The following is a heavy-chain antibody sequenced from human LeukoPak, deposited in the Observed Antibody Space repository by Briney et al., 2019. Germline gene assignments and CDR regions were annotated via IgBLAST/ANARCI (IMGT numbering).Heavy chain of an antibody. V-gene: IGHV3-53*01. CDR3: ASRTESGYTYGYLDF. J-gene: IGHJ4*02. CDR2: IYSGGTT. D-gene: IGHD5-18*01. Sequence: GGSLRLSCAASGFTVSSTYMSWVRQAPGKGLEWVSLIYSGGTTYYAGSVKGRFTISRDNSKNTLYLQMNSLRAEDTAVYYCASRTESGYTYGYLDFWGQGTLVTVSS. CDR1: GFTVSSTY.